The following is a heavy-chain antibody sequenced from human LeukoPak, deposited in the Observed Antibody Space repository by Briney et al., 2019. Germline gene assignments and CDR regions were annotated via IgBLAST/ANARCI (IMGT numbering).Heavy chain of an antibody. CDR1: GYNFTGYY. Sequence: ASVKVSCKPSGYNFTGYYLHWVRQAPGQGLEWMGWMNPNSGNTGYAQKFQGRVTITRNTSINTAYMELSSLRSEDTAVYYCARASFWESPVNWFDPWGQGTLVSVSS. D-gene: IGHD3-16*01. CDR3: ARASFWESPVNWFDP. J-gene: IGHJ5*02. CDR2: MNPNSGNT. V-gene: IGHV1-8*03.